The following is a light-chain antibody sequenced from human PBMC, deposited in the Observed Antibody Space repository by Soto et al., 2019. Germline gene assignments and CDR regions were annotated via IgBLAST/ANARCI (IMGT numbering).Light chain of an antibody. CDR3: ASYTRTTTLV. CDR1: SSDVGGNKY. CDR2: KVT. V-gene: IGLV2-14*01. Sequence: QSALTQPASVSGSPGQSITISCTGTSSDVGGNKYVSWYQQYPGKVPKLLINKVTNRPSGVSYRFSGSKSGNTASLTISGLQAEDEADYYCASYTRTTTLVFGGGTKVTVL. J-gene: IGLJ2*01.